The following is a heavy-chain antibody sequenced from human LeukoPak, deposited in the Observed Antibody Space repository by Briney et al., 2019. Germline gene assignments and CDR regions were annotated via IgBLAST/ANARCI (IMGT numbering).Heavy chain of an antibody. J-gene: IGHJ6*03. V-gene: IGHV3-21*04. Sequence: GGSLRLSCAASGFTFSSYSMNWVRQAPGKGLEWVSSISSSSSYIYYADSVKGRFTISRDNAKNSLYLQMNSLRSEDTAVYYCARGVMVRGVISPYYYYMDVWGKGTTVTISS. CDR3: ARGVMVRGVISPYYYYMDV. CDR1: GFTFSSYS. CDR2: ISSSSSYI. D-gene: IGHD3-10*01.